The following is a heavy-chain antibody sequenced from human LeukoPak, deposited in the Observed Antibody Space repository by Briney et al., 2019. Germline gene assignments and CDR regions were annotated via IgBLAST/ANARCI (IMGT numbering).Heavy chain of an antibody. CDR3: AYRLVEMGTSAFDY. CDR2: IYWGDDK. J-gene: IGHJ4*02. Sequence: WGPTQVKPTQPLTLICTFSGFSLSTSGGGGGWVRQPPGKALEWLALIYWGDDKRYCPSLKSRLTITKDTSKQQVVRTMTNMDPVDTATYYCAYRLVEMGTSAFDYWGQGTLVTVSS. V-gene: IGHV2-5*02. CDR1: GFSLSTSGGG. D-gene: IGHD5-24*01.